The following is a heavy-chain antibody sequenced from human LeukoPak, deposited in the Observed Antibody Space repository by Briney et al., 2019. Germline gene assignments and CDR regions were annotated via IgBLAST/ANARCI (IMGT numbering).Heavy chain of an antibody. J-gene: IGHJ4*02. CDR1: GYTFTSYF. CDR3: VRGREMAIDY. Sequence: ASVKVSCKASGYTFTSYFMHWVRQAPGQGLEWMGIINPSGGTTIYAQKFQGRVTMTRDMSTGTVYMELSSLRSEDTAVYYCVRGREMAIDYWGQGTLVTVSS. V-gene: IGHV1-46*01. CDR2: INPSGGTT. D-gene: IGHD5-24*01.